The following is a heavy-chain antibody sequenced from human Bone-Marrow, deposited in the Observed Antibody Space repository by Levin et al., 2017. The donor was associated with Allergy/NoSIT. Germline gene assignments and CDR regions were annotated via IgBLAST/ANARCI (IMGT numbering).Heavy chain of an antibody. D-gene: IGHD3-3*01. CDR1: GFTFDTYA. V-gene: IGHV3-23*01. CDR3: AKSPGRHDFWCGSYPPATVVDY. Sequence: GGSLRLSCAASGFTFDTYALNWVRQAPGKGLEWVSIIDGSGGSTHYADSVKGRFTLSRANSKNTAYLQMSSLRVEDTAVYYCAKSPGRHDFWCGSYPPATVVDYWGQGTLVTVS. CDR2: IDGSGGST. J-gene: IGHJ4*02.